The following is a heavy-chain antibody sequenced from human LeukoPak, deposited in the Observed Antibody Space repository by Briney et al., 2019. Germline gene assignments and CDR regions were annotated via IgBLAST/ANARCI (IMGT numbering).Heavy chain of an antibody. CDR3: ARLSEMFRGPQVIYYFDY. J-gene: IGHJ4*02. Sequence: GGSLRLSCGASGFTFTAYWMSWVRQAPGKGLEWVANIKQDGTEKYYVDSVKGRFTISRDYARNSLYLQLNSLRAEDTAVYYCARLSEMFRGPQVIYYFDYWGQGTLVTVSS. V-gene: IGHV3-7*01. CDR1: GFTFTAYW. CDR2: IKQDGTEK. D-gene: IGHD3-10*01.